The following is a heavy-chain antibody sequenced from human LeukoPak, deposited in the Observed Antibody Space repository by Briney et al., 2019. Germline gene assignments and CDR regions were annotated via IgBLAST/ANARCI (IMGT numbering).Heavy chain of an antibody. D-gene: IGHD6-19*01. Sequence: SVKVSCKASGGTFSSYAISWVRQAPGQGLEWMGRIIPTLGIANYAQKFQGRVTITADKSTSTAYMELSSLRSEDTAVYYCASSSFGAVAGTMDYWGQGTLVTVSS. CDR3: ASSSFGAVAGTMDY. CDR2: IIPTLGIA. V-gene: IGHV1-69*04. J-gene: IGHJ4*02. CDR1: GGTFSSYA.